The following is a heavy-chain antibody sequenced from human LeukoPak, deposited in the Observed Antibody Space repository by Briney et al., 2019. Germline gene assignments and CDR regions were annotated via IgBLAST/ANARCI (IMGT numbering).Heavy chain of an antibody. D-gene: IGHD2-15*01. CDR3: ARHGPCSGGTCYDY. Sequence: SETLSLTCTVSGGSINSYYWSWIRQPPGQGLEYIGYISYNGGTNYNPSLTSRVTISVDTSKNQYSLRLSSVTAADTAVYYCARHGPCSGGTCYDYWGQGTLVTVSS. J-gene: IGHJ4*02. CDR2: ISYNGGT. V-gene: IGHV4-59*08. CDR1: GGSINSYY.